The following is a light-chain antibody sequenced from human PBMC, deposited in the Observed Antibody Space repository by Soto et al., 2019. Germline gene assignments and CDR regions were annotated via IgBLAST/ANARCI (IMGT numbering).Light chain of an antibody. V-gene: IGKV3-11*01. CDR2: DAS. CDR1: PSVDTR. CDR3: QKRRDCPIT. J-gene: IGKJ4*01. Sequence: EIVLTQSPATLYLSPGERATLSCRASPSVDTRLSWYQQKPGQVPRLLIYDASNRATGIPARFSGSGSGTDFSLTICSLEPVDFAVYYCQKRRDCPITFVGGTKVEIK.